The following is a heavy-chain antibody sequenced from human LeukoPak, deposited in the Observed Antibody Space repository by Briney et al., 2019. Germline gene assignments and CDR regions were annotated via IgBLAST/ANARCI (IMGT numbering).Heavy chain of an antibody. V-gene: IGHV1-69*13. J-gene: IGHJ4*02. Sequence: ASVKVSCKASGGTFSSYAISWVRQAPGQGLEWMGGIIPIFGTANYAQKFQGRVTITADESTSTAYMELSSLRSEDTAVYYCARTRGYSYGSFDYWGQGTLVTVSS. CDR1: GGTFSSYA. D-gene: IGHD5-18*01. CDR2: IIPIFGTA. CDR3: ARTRGYSYGSFDY.